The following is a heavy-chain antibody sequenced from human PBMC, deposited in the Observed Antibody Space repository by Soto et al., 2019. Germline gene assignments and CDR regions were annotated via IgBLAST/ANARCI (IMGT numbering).Heavy chain of an antibody. CDR2: INPSGGST. Sequence: ASVKVSCKASGYTFTSYYMHWVRQAPGQGLEWMGIINPSGGSTSYAQKFQGRVTMTRDTSTSTAYMELTSLRSDDTAVYYCARWEQLVLGFDIWGQGTMVTVSS. CDR1: GYTFTSYY. CDR3: ARWEQLVLGFDI. D-gene: IGHD6-6*01. V-gene: IGHV1-46*01. J-gene: IGHJ3*02.